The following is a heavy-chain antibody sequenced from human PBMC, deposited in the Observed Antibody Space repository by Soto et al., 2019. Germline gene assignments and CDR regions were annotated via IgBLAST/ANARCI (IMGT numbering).Heavy chain of an antibody. CDR3: ARFSGSYTRGLDY. D-gene: IGHD1-26*01. CDR1: GFTFSDHY. CDR2: SRNKANSYST. Sequence: EVQLVGSGGGLVQPGGSLRLSCAASGFTFSDHYMDWVRQAPGKGLEWVGRSRNKANSYSTEYAASVKGRFTISRDESKNSLYLQMNSLKTEDTAVYYCARFSGSYTRGLDYWGQGTLVTVSS. V-gene: IGHV3-72*01. J-gene: IGHJ4*02.